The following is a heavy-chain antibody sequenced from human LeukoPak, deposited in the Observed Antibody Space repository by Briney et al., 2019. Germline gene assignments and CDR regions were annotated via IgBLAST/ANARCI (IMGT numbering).Heavy chain of an antibody. J-gene: IGHJ4*02. CDR1: GFTFTPAW. CDR2: IKSKADGETT. CDR3: TTDRGLTMIRGVFVS. Sequence: GGSLRLSCAASGFTFTPAWMTWVRQAPGKGLEWVGRIKSKADGETTDYAAPVKGRFFMSRDDSKAALFLLMNYLKTEDTAVYYCTTDRGLTMIRGVFVSWGQGILVTVSS. D-gene: IGHD3-10*01. V-gene: IGHV3-15*01.